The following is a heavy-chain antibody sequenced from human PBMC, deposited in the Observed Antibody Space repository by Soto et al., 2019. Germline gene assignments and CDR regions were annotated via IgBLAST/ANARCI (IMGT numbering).Heavy chain of an antibody. V-gene: IGHV1-69*13. J-gene: IGHJ6*02. D-gene: IGHD3-10*01. CDR1: AGTFSSYS. Sequence: SVKVSCKASAGTFSSYSISWVRQAPGQGLEWMGGIIPIFGTANYAQKFQGRVTITADESTSTAYMELSSLRSEDTAVYYCARPLWVSYYYYGMDVWGQGTTVNVSS. CDR3: ARPLWVSYYYYGMDV. CDR2: IIPIFGTA.